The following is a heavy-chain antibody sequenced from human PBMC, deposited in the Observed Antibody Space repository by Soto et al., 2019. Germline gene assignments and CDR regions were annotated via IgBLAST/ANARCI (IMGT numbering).Heavy chain of an antibody. CDR2: IWYDGSEK. V-gene: IGHV3-33*01. D-gene: IGHD3-22*01. Sequence: PGGSLRLSCAASGFTFSTDGMHWVRQAPGKGLEWVALIWYDGSEKYYADSVTGRFTISRDNFKRTLNLHMNSLRDEDTAVYYCAGAASSAGPDFWGQGTLVTVSS. J-gene: IGHJ4*02. CDR1: GFTFSTDG. CDR3: AGAASSAGPDF.